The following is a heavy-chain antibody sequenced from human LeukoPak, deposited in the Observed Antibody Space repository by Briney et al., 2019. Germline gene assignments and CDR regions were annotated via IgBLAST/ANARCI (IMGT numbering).Heavy chain of an antibody. D-gene: IGHD1-26*01. CDR1: GLIFSDA. J-gene: IGHJ4*02. Sequence: GGSLRLSCAASGLIFSDAWMGWVRQTPGKGLEWVSYISDSGAMYYADSVRGRFTISRDNSKNTLYVQMNSLRDEDTAVYYCAKDQRWESPHYLDSWGQGTLVTVSS. CDR3: AKDQRWESPHYLDS. V-gene: IGHV3-23*01. CDR2: ISDSGAM.